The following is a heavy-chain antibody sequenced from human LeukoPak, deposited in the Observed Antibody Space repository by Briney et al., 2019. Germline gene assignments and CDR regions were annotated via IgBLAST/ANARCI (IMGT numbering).Heavy chain of an antibody. D-gene: IGHD1-14*01. J-gene: IGHJ4*02. CDR2: TPFDGGLQ. CDR3: ATSSPRNYFDH. CDR1: GFTFSRFA. V-gene: IGHV3-30-3*01. Sequence: GGSLRLSCAASGFTFSRFAMHWVRQTPGDGLEWVGFTPFDGGLQYYADSVKGRFTISRDDSQNTIYLQMDSLRAEDTAVYYCATSSPRNYFDHWGQGTLVTVSS.